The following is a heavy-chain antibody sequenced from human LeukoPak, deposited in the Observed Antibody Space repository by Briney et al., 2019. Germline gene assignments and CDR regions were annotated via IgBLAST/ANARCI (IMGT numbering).Heavy chain of an antibody. Sequence: PSETLSLTCTVSGGSISSSSYYWGWIRQPPGKGLEWIGSIYYSGNTYYNASLKSRVTISVDTSKNQFSLKLNSVTAADTAVYYCARGRDGYNFLNRGEYYYFDYWGQGTLVTVSS. J-gene: IGHJ4*02. CDR3: ARGRDGYNFLNRGEYYYFDY. D-gene: IGHD5-24*01. CDR1: GGSISSSSYY. CDR2: IYYSGNT. V-gene: IGHV4-39*01.